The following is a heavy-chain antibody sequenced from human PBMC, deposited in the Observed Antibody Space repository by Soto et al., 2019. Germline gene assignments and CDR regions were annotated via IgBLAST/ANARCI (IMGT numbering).Heavy chain of an antibody. J-gene: IGHJ4*02. D-gene: IGHD2-21*02. CDR1: GFTFSSYE. CDR2: ISSSVSTI. Sequence: GGSLRLSCAASGFTFSSYEMNWVRQAPGKGLEWASYISSSVSTIYYADSVKGRFTISRDNAKNSLYLQMNSLRAEDTAVYYCATNAAYCGGDCYSFPFDYWGQGTLVTFSS. V-gene: IGHV3-48*03. CDR3: ATNAAYCGGDCYSFPFDY.